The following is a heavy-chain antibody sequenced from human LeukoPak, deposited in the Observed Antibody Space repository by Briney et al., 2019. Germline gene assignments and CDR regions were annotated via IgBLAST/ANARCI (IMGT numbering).Heavy chain of an antibody. CDR3: ARGGVSGFDP. Sequence: SETLSLTCAVSGDSISTSSSYWSWIRQHPGKGLEWIGYIYYSGSTYYNPSLKSRVTISVDTSKNQFSLKLSSVTAADTAVYYCARGGVSGFDPWGQGTLVTVSS. V-gene: IGHV4-31*11. D-gene: IGHD2-8*01. J-gene: IGHJ5*02. CDR1: GDSISTSSSY. CDR2: IYYSGST.